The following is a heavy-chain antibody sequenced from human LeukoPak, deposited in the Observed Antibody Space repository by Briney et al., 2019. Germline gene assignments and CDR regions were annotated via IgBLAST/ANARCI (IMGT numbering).Heavy chain of an antibody. D-gene: IGHD5-18*01. CDR1: GFTFRSFA. J-gene: IGHJ4*02. CDR2: VSTDGSNQ. Sequence: GGSLRLSCAASGFTFRSFAMHWVRQAPGKGLEWVAVVSTDGSNQYYADSVKGRFTISRDNSKNTLYLQMNSLRGEDTAVYYCARASIGYSYGEIDYWGQGTLVTVSS. V-gene: IGHV3-30-3*01. CDR3: ARASIGYSYGEIDY.